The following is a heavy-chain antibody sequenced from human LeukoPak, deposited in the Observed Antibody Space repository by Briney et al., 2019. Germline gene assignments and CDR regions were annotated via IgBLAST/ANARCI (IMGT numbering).Heavy chain of an antibody. Sequence: WMGGIIPIFGTANYAQKFQGRVTITTDESTSTAYMELSSLRSEDTAVYYCASPDYGSGSSSWGQGTLVTVSS. V-gene: IGHV1-69*05. CDR2: IIPIFGTA. J-gene: IGHJ4*02. CDR3: ASPDYGSGSSS. D-gene: IGHD3-10*01.